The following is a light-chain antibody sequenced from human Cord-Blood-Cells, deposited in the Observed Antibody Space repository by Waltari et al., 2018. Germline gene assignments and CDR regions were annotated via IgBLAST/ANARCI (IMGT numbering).Light chain of an antibody. CDR2: DVS. J-gene: IGLJ2*01. CDR1: SSDVGGYNY. V-gene: IGLV2-14*01. Sequence: QSALTQPASVSGSPGQSITISCTGTSSDVGGYNYVSWSQQHPGKAPKLMIYDVSKRPLGVSNGFAGSKSGNTASLTISGLQAEDEADYYCSSYTSSSTLVFGGGTKLTVL. CDR3: SSYTSSSTLV.